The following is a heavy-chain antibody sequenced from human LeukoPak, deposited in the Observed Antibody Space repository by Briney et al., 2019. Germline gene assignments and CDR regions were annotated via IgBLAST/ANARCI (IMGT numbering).Heavy chain of an antibody. J-gene: IGHJ4*02. D-gene: IGHD5-24*01. Sequence: PGGSLRLSCAASGFTFSSYGMSWVRQAPGKGLEWVSAISGSGGSTYYADSVKGRFTISRDNSKNTLYLQMNSLRAEDTAVYYCARDGYNWLSRSPNFDYWGQGTLVTVSS. V-gene: IGHV3-23*01. CDR1: GFTFSSYG. CDR2: ISGSGGST. CDR3: ARDGYNWLSRSPNFDY.